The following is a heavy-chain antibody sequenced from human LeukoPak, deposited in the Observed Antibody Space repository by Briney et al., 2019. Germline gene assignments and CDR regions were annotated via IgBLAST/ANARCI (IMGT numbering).Heavy chain of an antibody. V-gene: IGHV3-48*01. D-gene: IGHD6-19*01. CDR1: GFSLSHYC. J-gene: IGHJ4*02. CDR2: ISSTSDII. Sequence: GGSLRLSCAASGFSLSHYCMNWFRQAPGKGLEWISFISSTSDIIYYADSVKGRFTASRDNARNTLYLQMHSLRAEDTSAYYCARDKASSGWYYFEYWGQGALVTVSS. CDR3: ARDKASSGWYYFEY.